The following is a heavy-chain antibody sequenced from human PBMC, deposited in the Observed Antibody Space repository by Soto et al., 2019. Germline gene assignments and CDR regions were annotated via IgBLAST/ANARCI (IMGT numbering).Heavy chain of an antibody. CDR1: GYSFTSYW. D-gene: IGHD3-22*01. CDR3: ASASGYDSSGHSSFDY. J-gene: IGHJ4*02. V-gene: IGHV5-51*01. CDR2: IYPGDSDT. Sequence: GESLKISCKGSGYSFTSYWIGWVRQMPGKGLEWMGIIYPGDSDTRYSPSFQGQVTISADKSISTAYLQWSSLKASDTAMYYCASASGYDSSGHSSFDYWGQGTLVTVSS.